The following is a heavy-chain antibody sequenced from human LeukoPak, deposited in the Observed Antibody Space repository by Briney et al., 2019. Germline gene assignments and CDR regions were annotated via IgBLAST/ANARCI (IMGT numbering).Heavy chain of an antibody. D-gene: IGHD2-15*01. J-gene: IGHJ4*02. CDR1: GFTFGDYA. V-gene: IGHV3-49*03. CDR2: ITTKTFGGTT. Sequence: GGSLRLSCTTSGFTFGDYAMSWFRQAPGKGLEWVGFITTKTFGGTTEYAASVKGRFTVSRDDSKSIAYLQMNSLRTEDTAVYYCTRDPRYCSGGNCPHTADCWDQGTLVTVSS. CDR3: TRDPRYCSGGNCPHTADC.